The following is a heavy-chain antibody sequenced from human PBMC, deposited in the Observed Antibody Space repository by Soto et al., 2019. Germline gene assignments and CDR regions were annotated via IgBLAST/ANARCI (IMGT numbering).Heavy chain of an antibody. Sequence: SETLSLTCAVSGGSISSGGYSWSWIRQPPGKGLEWIGYIYHSGSTYYNPSLKSRVTISVDRSKNQFSLKLSSVTAADTAVYYCATATGPYWGQGTLVTVSS. CDR2: IYHSGST. J-gene: IGHJ4*02. V-gene: IGHV4-30-2*01. CDR1: GGSISSGGYS. CDR3: ATATGPY.